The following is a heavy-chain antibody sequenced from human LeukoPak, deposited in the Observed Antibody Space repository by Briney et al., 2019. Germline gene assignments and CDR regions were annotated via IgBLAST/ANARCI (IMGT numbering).Heavy chain of an antibody. CDR3: ARTTRSRSAFDI. Sequence: ASVKVSCKASGYTFTSYDINWVRQATGQGLEWMGWMNPNSGNTGYAQKFQGQVTMTRNTSISTAYVELSSLRSEDTAVYYCARTTRSRSAFDIWGQGTMVTVSS. D-gene: IGHD4-17*01. J-gene: IGHJ3*02. CDR2: MNPNSGNT. V-gene: IGHV1-8*01. CDR1: GYTFTSYD.